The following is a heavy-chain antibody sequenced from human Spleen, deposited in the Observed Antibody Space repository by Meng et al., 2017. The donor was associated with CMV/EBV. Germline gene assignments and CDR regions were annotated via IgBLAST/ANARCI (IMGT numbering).Heavy chain of an antibody. CDR3: ARDLNGIAAAGTFGY. CDR1: GGSISSSSYY. Sequence: RLRLQEWGPGLWQPSETLFLTCTISGGSISSSSYYWGWIRQPPGKGLEWIGSIYYSGSTYYNPSLKSRVTISVDTSKNQFSLKLSSVTAADTAVYYCARDLNGIAAAGTFGYWGQGTLVTVSS. V-gene: IGHV4-39*06. CDR2: IYYSGST. D-gene: IGHD6-13*01. J-gene: IGHJ4*02.